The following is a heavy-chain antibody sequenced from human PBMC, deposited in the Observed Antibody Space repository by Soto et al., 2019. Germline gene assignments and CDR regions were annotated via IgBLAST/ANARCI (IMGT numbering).Heavy chain of an antibody. D-gene: IGHD3-3*01. V-gene: IGHV3-30-3*01. CDR2: ISYDGSNK. Sequence: SLRLSCAASGFTFSSYAMHWVRQAPGKGLEWVAVISYDGSNKYYADSVKGRFTISRDNSKNTLYLQMNSLRAEDTAVYYCARDGPYDFWSGYYTGGYDAFDIWGQGTMVTVSS. J-gene: IGHJ3*02. CDR1: GFTFSSYA. CDR3: ARDGPYDFWSGYYTGGYDAFDI.